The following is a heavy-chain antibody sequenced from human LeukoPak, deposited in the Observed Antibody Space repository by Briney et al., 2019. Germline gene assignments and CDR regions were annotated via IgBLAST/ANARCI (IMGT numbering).Heavy chain of an antibody. Sequence: SQTLSLTCTVSGGSISSGGYYWSWIRQHPGKGLEWIGYIYYSGKTYYNPSLKSQVIISIDTSKNQFSLKLSSVTAADTAVYYCARVLGGARSSGYSILHFDYWGQGTLVTVSS. CDR3: ARVLGGARSSGYSILHFDY. CDR2: IYYSGKT. V-gene: IGHV4-31*01. J-gene: IGHJ4*02. D-gene: IGHD3-22*01. CDR1: GGSISSGGYY.